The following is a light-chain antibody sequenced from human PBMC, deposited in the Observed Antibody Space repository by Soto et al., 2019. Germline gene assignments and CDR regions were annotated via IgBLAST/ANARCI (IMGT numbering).Light chain of an antibody. Sequence: QSALTQPPSASGTPGQRVTVSCSGGNSNIGNNIVNWYQQLPGTAPKLLIYNDDQRPSRVPDRFSAFKSGTSASLAIIGLQSEDEADYYCGTWDDNLNGPVFGGGTKLTVL. V-gene: IGLV1-44*01. CDR3: GTWDDNLNGPV. CDR1: NSNIGNNI. J-gene: IGLJ3*02. CDR2: NDD.